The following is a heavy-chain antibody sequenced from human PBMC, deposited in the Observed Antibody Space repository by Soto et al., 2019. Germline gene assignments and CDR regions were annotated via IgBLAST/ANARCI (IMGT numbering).Heavy chain of an antibody. D-gene: IGHD3-3*01. CDR2: IKQDGSEK. V-gene: IGHV3-7*01. CDR1: GFTFSSYW. Sequence: GGSLRLSCAASGFTFSSYWMSWVRQAPGKGLEWVANIKQDGSEKYYVDSVKGRFTISRDNAKNSLYLQMNSLRAEDTAVYYCACRLYYDFWSGYYTAGGDAFDIWGQGTMVTVSS. J-gene: IGHJ3*02. CDR3: ACRLYYDFWSGYYTAGGDAFDI.